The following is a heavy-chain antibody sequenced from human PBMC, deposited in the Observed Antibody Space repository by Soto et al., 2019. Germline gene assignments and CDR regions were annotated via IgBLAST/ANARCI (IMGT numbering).Heavy chain of an antibody. CDR1: GGSIRNYY. V-gene: IGHV4-4*07. CDR3: AREGLTTGSGVDV. J-gene: IGHJ6*02. CDR2: IYASGST. D-gene: IGHD4-4*01. Sequence: SETLSLTCTVSGGSIRNYYWGWIRQPAGERLEWIGRIYASGSTNHNPSLKSRVSMSVDTSRNQFSLRLYFVTAADTAVYYCAREGLTTGSGVDVWGQGTTVTVS.